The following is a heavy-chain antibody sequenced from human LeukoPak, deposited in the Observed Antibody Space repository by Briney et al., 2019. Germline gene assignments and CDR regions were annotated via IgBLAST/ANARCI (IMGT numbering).Heavy chain of an antibody. V-gene: IGHV3-53*01. D-gene: IGHD6-13*01. CDR1: GFTVSSNY. J-gene: IGHJ4*02. CDR2: IYSGGST. Sequence: GGSLRLSCAASGFTVSSNYMSWVRQAPGKGLEWVSVIYSGGSTYYADSVKGRFTISRDNSKNTLYLQMNSLRAEDTPVYYCARGGYSSSWYYFDYWGQGTLVTVSS. CDR3: ARGGYSSSWYYFDY.